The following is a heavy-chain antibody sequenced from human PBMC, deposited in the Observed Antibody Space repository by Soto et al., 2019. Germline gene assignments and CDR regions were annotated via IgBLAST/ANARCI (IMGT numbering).Heavy chain of an antibody. CDR3: ASSTTAATTPFNYYSYGRDV. CDR2: IIPILGIA. CDR1: GGTFSSYT. J-gene: IGHJ6*02. V-gene: IGHV1-69*02. D-gene: IGHD6-13*01. Sequence: QVQLVQSGAEVKKPGSSVKVSCKASGGTFSSYTISWVRQAPGQGLEWMGRIIPILGIANYAQKFQGRVTTPADNTTSTAYLQLSSLRSEDTAVYYSASSTTAATTPFNYYSYGRDVWGQGTTDTVSS.